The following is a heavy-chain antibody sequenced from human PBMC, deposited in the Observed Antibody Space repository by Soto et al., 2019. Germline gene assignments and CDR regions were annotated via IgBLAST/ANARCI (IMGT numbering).Heavy chain of an antibody. CDR3: ATIGYDILTGPPRFYFDY. V-gene: IGHV1-18*01. D-gene: IGHD3-9*01. CDR1: GYTFTSYG. Sequence: ASVKVSCKASGYTFTSYGISWVRQAPGQGLEWMGWISAYNGNTNYAQKLQGRVTMTTDTSTSTAYMELRSLRSDDTAVYYCATIGYDILTGPPRFYFDYWGQGTLVTVSS. CDR2: ISAYNGNT. J-gene: IGHJ4*02.